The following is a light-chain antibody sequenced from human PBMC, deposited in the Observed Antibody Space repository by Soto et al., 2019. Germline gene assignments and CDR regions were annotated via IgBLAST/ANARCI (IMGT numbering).Light chain of an antibody. CDR2: GAS. CDR3: QQYGSSRLT. Sequence: EIVMTQSPATLSVSPGEGATLSCRASQSVSSKLAWYQQKPGQAPRLLIYGASTRATGIPARFSGRGSGTDFTLTISRLEPEDFAVYYCQQYGSSRLTFGGGTKVDIK. J-gene: IGKJ4*01. CDR1: QSVSSK. V-gene: IGKV3-15*01.